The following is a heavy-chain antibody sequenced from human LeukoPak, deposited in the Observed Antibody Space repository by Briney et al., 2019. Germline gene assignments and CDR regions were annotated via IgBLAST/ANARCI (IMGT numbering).Heavy chain of an antibody. D-gene: IGHD2-2*01. Sequence: GASVRVSCKASGRTNNKFGVTWVRQAPGQGLEWIGWISSDNGIPRYADKFQDRVTISADTSTTTAYIEMRSLTYDDTAVYFCANVAKGRFFFYHMDAWGKGTTVTVSS. CDR2: ISSDNGIP. J-gene: IGHJ6*04. CDR3: ANVAKGRFFFYHMDA. V-gene: IGHV1-18*01. CDR1: GRTNNKFG.